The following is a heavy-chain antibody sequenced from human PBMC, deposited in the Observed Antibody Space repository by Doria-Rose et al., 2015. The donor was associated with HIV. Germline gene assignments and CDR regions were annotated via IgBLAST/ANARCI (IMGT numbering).Heavy chain of an antibody. CDR1: GVSLSSPGMG. J-gene: IGHJ4*02. V-gene: IGHV2-26*01. CDR2: IFSDDER. D-gene: IGHD6-13*01. Sequence: ESGPVLVKPTETLTLTCTVSGVSLSSPGMGVSWIRQPPVKALEWIARIFSDDERSYKTSLKSRLTVSMGTSKSQVVLTMTDMDPVDTATYYCARIKSSRWYHKYYFDFCGQGTLVIVSA. CDR3: ARIKSSRWYHKYYFDF.